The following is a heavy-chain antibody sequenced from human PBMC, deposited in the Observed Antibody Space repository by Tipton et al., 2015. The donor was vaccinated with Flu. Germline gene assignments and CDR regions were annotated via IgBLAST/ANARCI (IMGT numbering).Heavy chain of an antibody. J-gene: IGHJ4*02. Sequence: TLSLTCTVSGGSISSSSYYWGWIRQPPGKGLEWIGSIYYSGSTYYNPSLKSRVTMSVDTSKNQFSLKLSFVTAADTAVYYCARDAYYYDTTGLFQVDWWGQGTLVTVSS. D-gene: IGHD3-22*01. V-gene: IGHV4-39*07. CDR1: GGSISSSSYY. CDR2: IYYSGST. CDR3: ARDAYYYDTTGLFQVDW.